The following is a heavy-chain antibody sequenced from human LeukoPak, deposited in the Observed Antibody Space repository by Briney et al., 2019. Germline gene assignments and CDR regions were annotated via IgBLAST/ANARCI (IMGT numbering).Heavy chain of an antibody. CDR2: ISSSGSTI. J-gene: IGHJ4*02. D-gene: IGHD3-9*01. CDR3: VRVYYDILTGYRLVDY. CDR1: GFTFSSYE. V-gene: IGHV3-48*03. Sequence: GGSLRLSCAASGFTFSSYEMNWVRQAPGKGLEWVSYISSSGSTIYYADSVKGRFTISRDNAKNSLYLQMNSLRAEDTAVYYCVRVYYDILTGYRLVDYWGQGTLVTVSS.